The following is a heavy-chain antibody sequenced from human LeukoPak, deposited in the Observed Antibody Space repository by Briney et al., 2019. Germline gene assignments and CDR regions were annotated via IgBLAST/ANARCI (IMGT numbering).Heavy chain of an antibody. Sequence: PGRSLRLSCAASGFTFSSYAMHWVRQAPGKGLEWVAVISYDGSNKYYADSVKGRFTISRDNSKNTLYLQMNSLRAEDTAVYYCARAPGGTTKCRVDYWGQGTLVTVSS. CDR3: ARAPGGTTKCRVDY. CDR1: GFTFSSYA. J-gene: IGHJ4*02. V-gene: IGHV3-30*04. D-gene: IGHD1-1*01. CDR2: ISYDGSNK.